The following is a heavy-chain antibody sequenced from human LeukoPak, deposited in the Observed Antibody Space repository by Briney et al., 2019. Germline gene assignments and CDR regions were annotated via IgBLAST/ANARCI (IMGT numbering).Heavy chain of an antibody. J-gene: IGHJ4*02. CDR3: AKSTVVAATRCFVDY. Sequence: GGSLRLSCASSGFTFNNYAMTWVRQAPGKGLEWVSSITASGGSTYCADSVKGRFTISRDNSKNTLYLQMNSLRAEDTALYYCAKSTVVAATRCFVDYWGQGTLVTVSS. V-gene: IGHV3-23*01. D-gene: IGHD2-15*01. CDR2: ITASGGST. CDR1: GFTFNNYA.